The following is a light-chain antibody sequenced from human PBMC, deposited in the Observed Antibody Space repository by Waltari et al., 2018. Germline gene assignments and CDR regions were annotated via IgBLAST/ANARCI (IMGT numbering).Light chain of an antibody. CDR2: DAS. J-gene: IGKJ2*01. Sequence: EIVMTQSPATLSVSPGDRATLSCRASQSVSSHIAWYQQKPGQAPRLLIYDASTKGTCVPARFSGSRSGTDVTHTISSLQSGDFAVYYCQQYNTWPPYTFGQGTKLESK. CDR3: QQYNTWPPYT. V-gene: IGKV3-15*01. CDR1: QSVSSH.